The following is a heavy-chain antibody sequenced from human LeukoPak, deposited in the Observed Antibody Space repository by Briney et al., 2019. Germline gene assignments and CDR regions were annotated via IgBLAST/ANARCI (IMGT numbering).Heavy chain of an antibody. CDR1: GFTFSDYY. Sequence: GGSLRLSCAASGFTFSDYYMSWIRQAPGKGLEWVSYISSSSTHTPYADSVKGRFTISRDNAQNSLFLQMNNLRAEDTAVYYCARVRPWVFDYWGQGTLVTVSS. V-gene: IGHV3-11*05. J-gene: IGHJ4*02. CDR2: ISSSSTHT. CDR3: ARVRPWVFDY.